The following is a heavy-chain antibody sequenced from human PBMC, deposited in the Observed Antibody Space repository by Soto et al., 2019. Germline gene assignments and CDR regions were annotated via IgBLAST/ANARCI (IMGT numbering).Heavy chain of an antibody. J-gene: IGHJ4*02. V-gene: IGHV3-23*01. CDR1: GFTFSSYA. D-gene: IGHD3-22*01. CDR2: ISGSGGST. Sequence: EVQLLESGGGLVQPGGSLRLSCAASGFTFSSYAMTWVRQAPGKGLEWVSAISGSGGSTFYADSVKGRFTISRDNSKNTLQLQMNSLRAEDTAVYYWVKSPVCDSSGNRDEWGQGTRASVSS. CDR3: VKSPVCDSSGNRDE.